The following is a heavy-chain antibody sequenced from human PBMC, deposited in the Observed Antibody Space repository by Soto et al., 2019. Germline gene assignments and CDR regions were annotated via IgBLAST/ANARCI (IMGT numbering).Heavy chain of an antibody. Sequence: SETLSLTCPISGGSVSVYYWRWIRQSTGQGLEWIGDIYASGVPYYNPALRSRVTIAADTSKNQISLKLTSPTAADTSVYYCARGVVSSPPQYWGRGTLVTVSS. CDR3: ARGVVSSPPQY. CDR2: IYASGVP. CDR1: GGSVSVYY. V-gene: IGHV4-59*02. J-gene: IGHJ4*02. D-gene: IGHD2-8*02.